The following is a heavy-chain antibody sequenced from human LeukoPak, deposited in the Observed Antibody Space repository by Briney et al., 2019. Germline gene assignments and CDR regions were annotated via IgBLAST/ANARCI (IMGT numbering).Heavy chain of an antibody. CDR1: GGSISSSSYY. V-gene: IGHV4-39*01. J-gene: IGHJ4*02. CDR3: ARRANYYGNDALVFDY. CDR2: IYYSGST. D-gene: IGHD3-10*01. Sequence: SETLSLTCTVSGGSISSSSYYWGWIRQPPGKGLGWIGSIYYSGSTYYNPSLKSRVTISVDTSKNQFSLKLSSVTAADTAVYYCARRANYYGNDALVFDYWGQGTLVTVSS.